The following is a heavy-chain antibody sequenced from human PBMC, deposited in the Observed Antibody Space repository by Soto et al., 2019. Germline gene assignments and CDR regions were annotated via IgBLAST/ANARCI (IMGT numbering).Heavy chain of an antibody. Sequence: QVQLVESGGGVVQPGRSLRLSCAASGFTFSSYAMHWVRQAPGKGREWVAVISYDGSNKYYADSVKGRFTISRDNSKNTLYLQMNSLRAEDTAVYYCARDARLYGDYSYFDYWGQGTLVTVSS. J-gene: IGHJ4*02. CDR2: ISYDGSNK. V-gene: IGHV3-30-3*01. D-gene: IGHD4-17*01. CDR3: ARDARLYGDYSYFDY. CDR1: GFTFSSYA.